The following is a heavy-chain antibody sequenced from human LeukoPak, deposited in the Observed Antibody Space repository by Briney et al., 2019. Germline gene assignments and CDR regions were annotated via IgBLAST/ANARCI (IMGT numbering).Heavy chain of an antibody. J-gene: IGHJ4*02. CDR1: SGFFSGYY. Sequence: SETLSLTCAVYSGFFSGYYWSWIRQPPGKGLEWIGEINHSGSTNYNPSLKSRVTISVDTSKNQFSLKLSSVTAADTAVYYCARGNRPRITRGGGFDYWGQGTLVTVS. CDR2: INHSGST. D-gene: IGHD3-10*01. CDR3: ARGNRPRITRGGGFDY. V-gene: IGHV4-34*01.